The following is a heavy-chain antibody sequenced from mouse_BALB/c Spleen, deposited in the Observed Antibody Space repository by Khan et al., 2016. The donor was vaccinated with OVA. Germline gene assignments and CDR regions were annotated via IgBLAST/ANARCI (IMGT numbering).Heavy chain of an antibody. J-gene: IGHJ1*01. Sequence: EVELVESGPGLVKPSQSLSLTCTVTGYSITTDYAWNWIRQFPGNKLEWMGYISYSGSTSYHPSLKSRFSIIRDTSKNQFFLQLNSVTTEDTATYSCARHYYYVHWQFAVWGEGTTVTGTS. V-gene: IGHV3-2*02. D-gene: IGHD1-1*01. CDR1: GYSITTDYA. CDR2: ISYSGST. CDR3: ARHYYYVHWQFAV.